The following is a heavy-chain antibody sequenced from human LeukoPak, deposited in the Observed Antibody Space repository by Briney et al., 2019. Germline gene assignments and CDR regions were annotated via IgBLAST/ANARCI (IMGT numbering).Heavy chain of an antibody. J-gene: IGHJ3*02. D-gene: IGHD2-2*02. Sequence: ASVKVSCKASEYTFTSYDINWVRQATGQGLEWVGWMNPNSGDTGYAQKFQGRVTMTRDTSISTAYMELSSLRSEDTAVYYCARYCTSTGCYTPDDAFDIWGQGTMVTVSS. CDR3: ARYCTSTGCYTPDDAFDI. CDR1: EYTFTSYD. CDR2: MNPNSGDT. V-gene: IGHV1-8*01.